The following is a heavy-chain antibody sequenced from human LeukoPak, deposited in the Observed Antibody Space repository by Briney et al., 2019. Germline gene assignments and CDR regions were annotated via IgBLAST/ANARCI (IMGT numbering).Heavy chain of an antibody. CDR1: GFTFSSYG. V-gene: IGHV3-30*02. Sequence: PGGSLRLSCAASGFTFSSYGMHWVRQAPGKGLEWVAFIRYDGSNKYYADSVKGRFTISRDNSKNTLYLQMNSLRAEDTAVYYCAKARRTLNWFDPWGQGTLVTVSS. D-gene: IGHD6-6*01. CDR3: AKARRTLNWFDP. CDR2: IRYDGSNK. J-gene: IGHJ5*02.